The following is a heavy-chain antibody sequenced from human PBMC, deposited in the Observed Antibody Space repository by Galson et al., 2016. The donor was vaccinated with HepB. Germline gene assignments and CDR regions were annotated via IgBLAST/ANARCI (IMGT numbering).Heavy chain of an antibody. Sequence: SLRLSCAASGFNFRGYWMSWVRQAPGKGLEWVSSISSSSSYIYYADSVKGRFTISRDNAKNSLYLQMNSLRAEDTAVYYCARATHTITYYYDSSGYKVDAFDIWGQGTMVTVSS. V-gene: IGHV3-21*06. D-gene: IGHD3-22*01. CDR3: ARATHTITYYYDSSGYKVDAFDI. CDR2: ISSSSSYI. CDR1: GFNFRGYW. J-gene: IGHJ3*02.